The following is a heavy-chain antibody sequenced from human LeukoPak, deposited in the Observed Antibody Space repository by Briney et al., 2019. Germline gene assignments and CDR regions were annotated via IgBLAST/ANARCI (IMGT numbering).Heavy chain of an antibody. V-gene: IGHV1-69*13. D-gene: IGHD3-10*01. CDR1: GGTFSSYA. CDR3: ARVPYYGSGSYHLGFDY. CDR2: IIPIFGTA. J-gene: IGHJ4*02. Sequence: SVKVSCKASGGTFSSYAISWVRQAPGQGLEWMGGIIPIFGTANYAQKFQGRVTITADESTSTACMELSSLRSEDTAVYYCARVPYYGSGSYHLGFDYWGQGTLVTVSS.